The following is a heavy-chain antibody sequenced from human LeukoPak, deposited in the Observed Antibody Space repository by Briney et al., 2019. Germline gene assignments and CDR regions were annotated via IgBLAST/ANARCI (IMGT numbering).Heavy chain of an antibody. Sequence: ASVKVSCKASGYTFTGYYMHWVRQAPGQGLEWMGWINPNSSNTNYAQKLQGRVTMTTDTSTSTAYMELRSLRSDDTAVYYCARDKLANPFDYWGQGTLVTVSS. D-gene: IGHD1-1*01. V-gene: IGHV1-18*04. J-gene: IGHJ4*02. CDR3: ARDKLANPFDY. CDR1: GYTFTGYY. CDR2: INPNSSNT.